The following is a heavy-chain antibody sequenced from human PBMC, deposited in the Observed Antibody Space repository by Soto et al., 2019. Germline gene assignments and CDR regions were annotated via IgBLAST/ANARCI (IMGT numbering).Heavy chain of an antibody. CDR3: ARSRGISSSWPLGY. J-gene: IGHJ4*02. V-gene: IGHV1-3*01. Sequence: QVQLVQSGAEVKKPGASVKVSCKASGYTFTSYAMHWVRQAPGQRLEWMGWINAGNGNTKYSQKFQGRVTITRDTSASTAYMELSSLRSEDTSVYYCARSRGISSSWPLGYWGQGTLVTVSS. CDR2: INAGNGNT. CDR1: GYTFTSYA. D-gene: IGHD6-13*01.